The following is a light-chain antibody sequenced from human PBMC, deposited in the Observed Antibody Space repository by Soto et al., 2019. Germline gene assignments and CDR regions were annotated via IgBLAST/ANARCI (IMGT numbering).Light chain of an antibody. CDR2: DVS. CDR3: SSYTSSSYNYV. J-gene: IGLJ1*01. Sequence: QSVLTQPASVSGSPGQSITISCTGTSSDVGGYNYVSWYQQHPGKAPKLMIYDVSNRPSGVSNRFSGSKSGNTASLTISGLQAEDEADYYCSSYTSSSYNYVFGTGTKVNVL. V-gene: IGLV2-14*01. CDR1: SSDVGGYNY.